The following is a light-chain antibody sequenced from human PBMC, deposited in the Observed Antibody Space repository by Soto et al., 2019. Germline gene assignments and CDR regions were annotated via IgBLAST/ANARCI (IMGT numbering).Light chain of an antibody. J-gene: IGLJ1*01. Sequence: QSVLTQPPSASGTPGQRVTISCSGSSSNIGSNTVNWYQQLPGTAPKLLIYSNNQRPSGVPDRFSGSKSGTSASLAISGLQSEDEADYYCAAWDDSRNAFFGTGTKLTVL. CDR1: SSNIGSNT. CDR2: SNN. CDR3: AAWDDSRNAF. V-gene: IGLV1-44*01.